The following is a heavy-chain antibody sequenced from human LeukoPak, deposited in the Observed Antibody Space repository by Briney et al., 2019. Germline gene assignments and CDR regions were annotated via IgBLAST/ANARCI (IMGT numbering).Heavy chain of an antibody. CDR2: VSSSSSTI. CDR1: GFTFSSYS. CDR3: ARDRIEAYDYVWGTLPNYYYYYGMDV. V-gene: IGHV3-48*04. Sequence: GGSLRLSCAASGFTFSSYSMNWVRQAPGKGLEWVSYVSSSSSTIYYADSVKGRFTISRDNAKNSLYLQMNSLRAEDTAVYYCARDRIEAYDYVWGTLPNYYYYYGMDVWGQGTTVTVSS. D-gene: IGHD3-16*01. J-gene: IGHJ6*02.